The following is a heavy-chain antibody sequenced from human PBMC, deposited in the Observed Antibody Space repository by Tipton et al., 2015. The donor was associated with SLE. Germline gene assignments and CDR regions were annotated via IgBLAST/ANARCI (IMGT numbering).Heavy chain of an antibody. CDR2: IKHGAST. D-gene: IGHD3-22*01. J-gene: IGHJ3*02. CDR3: ARGVAYYYDFGALDI. Sequence: WSWVHQPPGKGLEWIGEIKHGASTNYNPSLKSRVTMSMDMSKNQLSLKLSSVTDADTAVYYCARGVAYYYDFGALDIWGQGTMVTVSS. V-gene: IGHV4-34*01.